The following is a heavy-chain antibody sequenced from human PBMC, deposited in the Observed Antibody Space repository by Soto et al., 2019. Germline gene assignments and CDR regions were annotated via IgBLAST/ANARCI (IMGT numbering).Heavy chain of an antibody. Sequence: ASVKVSCKASGYTFTGYYMHWVRQAPGQGLEWMGWISAYNGNTNYAQKLQGRVTMTTDTSTSTAYMELRSLRSDDTAVYYCARGVVRGVMRQNDAFDIWGQGTMVTVSS. CDR1: GYTFTGYY. CDR2: ISAYNGNT. V-gene: IGHV1-18*04. CDR3: ARGVVRGVMRQNDAFDI. J-gene: IGHJ3*02. D-gene: IGHD3-10*01.